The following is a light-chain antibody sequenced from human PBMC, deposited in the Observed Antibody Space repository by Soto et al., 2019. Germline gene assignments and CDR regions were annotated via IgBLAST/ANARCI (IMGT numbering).Light chain of an antibody. J-gene: IGKJ2*01. CDR1: QNVLYSSNNKNY. CDR2: WAS. Sequence: DIVMTQSPDSLAVSLGERATINCKSSQNVLYSSNNKNYLAWYQQKPGQPPKLLIYWASTRESGVPDRFSGSGSGTDFTLTISSLQAEDVAVYYCQQYYSTPPAYTFGQGTKLEIK. V-gene: IGKV4-1*01. CDR3: QQYYSTPPAYT.